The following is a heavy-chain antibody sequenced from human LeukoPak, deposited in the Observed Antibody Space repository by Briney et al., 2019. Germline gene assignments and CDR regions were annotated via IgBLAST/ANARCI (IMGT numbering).Heavy chain of an antibody. CDR2: IYPGDSDT. V-gene: IGHV5-51*01. CDR3: ARRDDYVCDY. D-gene: IGHD5-24*01. J-gene: IGHJ4*02. CDR1: GYTLTSYG. Sequence: GESLKISCKPSGYTLTSYGIAWVRQMPGKGLEWMGFIYPGDSDTRYSPSFQGQVTISADKSISTAYLQWSSLKASDTAMYYCARRDDYVCDYWGQGPLVTVSS.